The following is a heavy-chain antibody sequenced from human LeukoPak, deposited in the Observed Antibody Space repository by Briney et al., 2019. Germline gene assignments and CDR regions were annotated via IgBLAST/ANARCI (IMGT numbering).Heavy chain of an antibody. Sequence: SETLSLTCAVYGGSFSGYYWSWIRQPPGKGLEWIGEINHSGSTNYNPSLKSRVTISVDTSKNQFSLKLSSVTAEDTAVYYCARVELGYYYYMDVWGKGTTVTISS. D-gene: IGHD1-1*01. J-gene: IGHJ6*03. CDR3: ARVELGYYYYMDV. CDR1: GGSFSGYY. V-gene: IGHV4-34*01. CDR2: INHSGST.